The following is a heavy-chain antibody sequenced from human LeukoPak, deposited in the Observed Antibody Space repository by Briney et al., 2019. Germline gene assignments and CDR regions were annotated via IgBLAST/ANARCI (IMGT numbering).Heavy chain of an antibody. J-gene: IGHJ6*03. CDR2: ISAYNGNT. CDR1: GYTFTSYG. CDR3: ARDFKRPYYMDV. Sequence: ASVKVSCKASGYTFTSYGISWVRQAPGQGLEWMGWISAYNGNTNYAQKLQGRVTMTTDTPTSTAYMELRSLRSDDTAVYYCARDFKRPYYMDVWGKGTTVTVSS. V-gene: IGHV1-18*01.